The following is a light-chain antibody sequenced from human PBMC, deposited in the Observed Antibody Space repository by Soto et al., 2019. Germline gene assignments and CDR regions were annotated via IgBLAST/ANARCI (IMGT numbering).Light chain of an antibody. CDR2: SSS. J-gene: IGKJ2*01. CDR1: QSVTNY. Sequence: DIRMTQSPSSLSASVEDRVTITCRASQSVTNYLNWYQQKPGKAPKLLIYSSSSLQSGVPSRFSGSGSGTDFTLTITSLQPEDFATYFCQQSFVTPYTFGQGTKLEIK. V-gene: IGKV1-39*01. CDR3: QQSFVTPYT.